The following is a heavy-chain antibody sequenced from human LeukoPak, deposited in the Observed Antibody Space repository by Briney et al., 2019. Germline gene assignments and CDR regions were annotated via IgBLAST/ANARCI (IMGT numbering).Heavy chain of an antibody. CDR2: TYYRSKWSN. CDR1: GDNVFSNSAS. CDR3: ARDPDSSYEWGPFDS. D-gene: IGHD6-6*01. V-gene: IGHV6-1*01. J-gene: IGHJ5*01. Sequence: SQTLSLTCAVSGDNVFSNSASWNWIRQSPSGGLEWLGRTYYRSKWSNDYADSVKGRITINPDTSKNEFSLQLNSVTPEDTAVYYCARDPDSSYEWGPFDSWGQETLVTVSS.